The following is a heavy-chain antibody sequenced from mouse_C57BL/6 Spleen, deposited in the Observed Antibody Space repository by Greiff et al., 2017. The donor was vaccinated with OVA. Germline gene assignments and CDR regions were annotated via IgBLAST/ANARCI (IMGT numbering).Heavy chain of an antibody. CDR2: INPNSGST. V-gene: IGHV1-64*01. D-gene: IGHD2-10*01. CDR3: ATYYGNVVWMDY. CDR1: GYTFTSYW. J-gene: IGHJ4*01. Sequence: QVQLQQPGAELVKPGASVQLSCKASGYTFTSYWMHWVKQSPGQGLEWIGMINPNSGSTNYNEKFKSKATLTVDQSSSTAYMQLSSLTSEDSAFDYCATYYGNVVWMDYWGQGTSLTVSS.